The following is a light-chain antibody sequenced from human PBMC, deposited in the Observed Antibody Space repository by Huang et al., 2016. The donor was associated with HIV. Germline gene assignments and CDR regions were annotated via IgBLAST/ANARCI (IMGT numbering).Light chain of an antibody. CDR3: MQGLQTPPT. CDR1: QTLLHTSGQPR. J-gene: IGKJ2*01. CDR2: LGS. Sequence: DIVMTQSPLSLPVAPGQPASISCKSSQTLLHTSGQPRLDWYLQRPGRSPQLLIYLGSHRASGVPDRFTGSGSGSDFTLEISRVEADDVGIYYCMQGLQTPPTFGQGTKLEI. V-gene: IGKV2-28*01.